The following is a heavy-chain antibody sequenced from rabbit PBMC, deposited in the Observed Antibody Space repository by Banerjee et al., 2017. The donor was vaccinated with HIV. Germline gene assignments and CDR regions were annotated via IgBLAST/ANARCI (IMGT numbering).Heavy chain of an antibody. Sequence: QLKESGGGLVQPGGSLKLSCEASGFDASDYYMIWVRQGPGKGLEWIGYIDPVFGSTNYASWVNGRFTISSHIAQNTLYLQLNSLTAADTATYFCARDVDINGWGPNLWGPGTLVTVS. D-gene: IGHD4-1*01. CDR2: IDPVFGST. J-gene: IGHJ4*01. V-gene: IGHV1S7*01. CDR3: ARDVDINGWGPNL. CDR1: GFDASDYY.